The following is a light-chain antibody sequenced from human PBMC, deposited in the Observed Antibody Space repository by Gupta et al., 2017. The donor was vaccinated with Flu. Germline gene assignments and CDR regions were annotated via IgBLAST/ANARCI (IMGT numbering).Light chain of an antibody. CDR3: SSYSSGSAIIVV. Sequence: QSTLTQPASVSGSPGQSITISCTETNTDIGAYSYVSWYQQRPGKAPKLMIYAVSQRPSGVSNRFSGSKSGNTASLTISGLQAEDEADYYCSSYSSGSAIIVVFGGGTKLTVL. CDR2: AVS. CDR1: NTDIGAYSY. V-gene: IGLV2-14*01. J-gene: IGLJ2*01.